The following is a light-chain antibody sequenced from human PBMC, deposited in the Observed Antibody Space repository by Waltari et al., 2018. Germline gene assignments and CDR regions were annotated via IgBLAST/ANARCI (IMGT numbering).Light chain of an antibody. Sequence: DIQMTQSPSSVSASVGDRVTITTRAGQGCSRWVAWYQQKPGKAPKLLIYAASSLQSGVRSRFSGSGSGTDFTLTINSLQPEDFATYYCQQANSFPVTFGQGTKVEIK. CDR1: QGCSRW. J-gene: IGKJ1*01. CDR3: QQANSFPVT. V-gene: IGKV1-12*01. CDR2: AAS.